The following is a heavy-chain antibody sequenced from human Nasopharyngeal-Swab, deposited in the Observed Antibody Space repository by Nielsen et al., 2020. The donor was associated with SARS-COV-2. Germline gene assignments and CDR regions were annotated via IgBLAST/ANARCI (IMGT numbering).Heavy chain of an antibody. J-gene: IGHJ6*02. CDR2: IYYSGST. Sequence: WIRQPPGKGLEWIGYIYYSGSTNYNPSLKSRVTISVDTSKNQFSLKLSSVTAADTAVYYCARGSGGSYSRYYYYGMDVWGQGTTVTVSS. D-gene: IGHD1-26*01. CDR3: ARGSGGSYSRYYYYGMDV. V-gene: IGHV4-59*12.